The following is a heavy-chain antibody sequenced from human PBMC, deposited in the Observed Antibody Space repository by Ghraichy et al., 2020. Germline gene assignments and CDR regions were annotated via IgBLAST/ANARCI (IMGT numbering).Heavy chain of an antibody. Sequence: GESLNISCVASGLMFSPNTMNWVRQAPGKGLEWVSSISSSTRYIYYADSVKGPFTISRDNAQNSLYLQMNSLRAEDTAVYYCSRGGGAGTPVLYHMDVWGLGTTVTVSS. CDR2: ISSSTRYI. CDR1: GLMFSPNT. J-gene: IGHJ6*02. V-gene: IGHV3-21*01. D-gene: IGHD6-19*01. CDR3: SRGGGAGTPVLYHMDV.